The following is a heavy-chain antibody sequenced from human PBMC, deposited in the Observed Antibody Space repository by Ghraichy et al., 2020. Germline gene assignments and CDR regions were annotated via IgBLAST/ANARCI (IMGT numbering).Heavy chain of an antibody. V-gene: IGHV3-53*01. CDR3: ARDPTGIAAAGNYYYYYGMDV. CDR1: GFTVSSNY. CDR2: IYSGGST. D-gene: IGHD6-13*01. Sequence: GGSLRLSCAASGFTVSSNYMSWVRQAPGKGLEWVSVIYSGGSTYYADSVKGRFTISRDNSKNTLYLQMNSLRAEDTAVYYCARDPTGIAAAGNYYYYYGMDVWGQGTTVTVSS. J-gene: IGHJ6*02.